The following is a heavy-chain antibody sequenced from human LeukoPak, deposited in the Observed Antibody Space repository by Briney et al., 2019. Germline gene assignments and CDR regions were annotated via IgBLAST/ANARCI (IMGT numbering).Heavy chain of an antibody. J-gene: IGHJ4*02. V-gene: IGHV3-30*18. Sequence: GGSLRLSCAASGFPFSNYGMHWVRQAPGKGLEWVAVISADGIDKYYADSVKGRFTISRDNSKNTLYLQMSSLRPEATAVYYCAKDKGREGDYWGQGNLVTVSS. CDR1: GFPFSNYG. CDR3: AKDKGREGDY. CDR2: ISADGIDK. D-gene: IGHD1-26*01.